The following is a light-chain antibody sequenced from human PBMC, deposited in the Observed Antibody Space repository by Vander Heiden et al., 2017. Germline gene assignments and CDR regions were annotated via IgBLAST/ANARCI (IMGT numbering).Light chain of an antibody. Sequence: DIHITQSPSTLSASVGDRFTITCRAIQSISRWLEWYQQKPGEATKLLIYKAYSLESGVPTRFSGSGSGTEFTLTIRRLQPDDFETYYCQQYNSYQYTFGQGTKLEIK. CDR2: KAY. CDR1: QSISRW. CDR3: QQYNSYQYT. J-gene: IGKJ2*01. V-gene: IGKV1-5*03.